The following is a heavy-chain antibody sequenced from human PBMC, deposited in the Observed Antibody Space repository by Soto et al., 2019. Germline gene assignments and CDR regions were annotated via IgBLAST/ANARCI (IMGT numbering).Heavy chain of an antibody. CDR1: GYTFTTFW. V-gene: IGHV5-10-1*01. CDR2: IDPGDTYA. J-gene: IGHJ5*02. CDR3: ARIYCTTTTCDSWFDP. D-gene: IGHD2-2*01. Sequence: GESLTISGTCFGYTFTTFWISWVRQMPGKGLEWMGRIDPGDTYATYSPAFQGHVTISADKATSTAYLQWSSLKASDTAMYYCARIYCTTTTCDSWFDPWGQGTLVTVSS.